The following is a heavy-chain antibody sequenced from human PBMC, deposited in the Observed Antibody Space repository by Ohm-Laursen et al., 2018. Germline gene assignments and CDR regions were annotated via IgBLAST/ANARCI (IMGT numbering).Heavy chain of an antibody. Sequence: SLRLSCAASGFTFSSYEMNWVRQAPGKGLAWVSYITKSSNTVYYADSVKGRFTLSRDNAQNSLYLQMNNLRAEDTAVYYCARVGVVSPTVREGYGMDVWGQGTTVTVSS. J-gene: IGHJ6*02. D-gene: IGHD4-17*01. V-gene: IGHV3-48*03. CDR2: ITKSSNTV. CDR3: ARVGVVSPTVREGYGMDV. CDR1: GFTFSSYE.